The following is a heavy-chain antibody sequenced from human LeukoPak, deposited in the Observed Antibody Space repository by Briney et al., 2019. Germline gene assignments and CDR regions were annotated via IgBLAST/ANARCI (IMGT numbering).Heavy chain of an antibody. CDR3: VRHSTIVTERWFDP. CDR1: GGSISSSNCY. Sequence: SETLSLTCPVSGGSISSSNCYWGWIRQPPGKGLEWIGSIYYSGCTYYNPSLKSRVTISVDTSNNQFSLKLSSVTAADTAMYYCVRHSTIVTERWFDPWGQGTLVTVSS. J-gene: IGHJ5*02. D-gene: IGHD2-21*01. CDR2: IYYSGCT. V-gene: IGHV4-39*01.